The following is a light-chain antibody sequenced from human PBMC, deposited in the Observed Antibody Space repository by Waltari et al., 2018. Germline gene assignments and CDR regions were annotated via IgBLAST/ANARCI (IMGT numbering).Light chain of an antibody. CDR2: DAS. J-gene: IGKJ4*01. Sequence: EIVLTQSPATLSLSPGERATLPCRASQSISIYLAWYQQKLGQAPRLLIYDASNRATGIPARFSGSGSGTDFTLTISSLEPEDFAVYYCQQRSNWPLTFGGGTKVEI. V-gene: IGKV3-11*01. CDR1: QSISIY. CDR3: QQRSNWPLT.